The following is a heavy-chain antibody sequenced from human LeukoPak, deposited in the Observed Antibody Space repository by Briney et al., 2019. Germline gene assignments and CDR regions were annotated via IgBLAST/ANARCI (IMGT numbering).Heavy chain of an antibody. Sequence: PGRSLRPSCAASGFTFSSYAMHRVRQAPGKGLEWVAVISYDGSNKYYADSVKGRFTISRDNSKNTLYLQMNSLRAEDTAVYYCARVYSSGWYEDYWGQGTLVTVSS. CDR3: ARVYSSGWYEDY. CDR1: GFTFSSYA. D-gene: IGHD6-19*01. V-gene: IGHV3-30-3*01. CDR2: ISYDGSNK. J-gene: IGHJ4*02.